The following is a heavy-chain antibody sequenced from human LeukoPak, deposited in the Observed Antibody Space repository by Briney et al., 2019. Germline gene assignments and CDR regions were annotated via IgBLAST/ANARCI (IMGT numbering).Heavy chain of an antibody. Sequence: GGSLRLSCAASGIRLSDYDMNWVRQAPGKGLEWVSSISTGSRYIYYAYSVKGRFTISRDDAKNSLYLQMDYLRAEDTAVYYCARADCSGSTCYLRRSWFDPWGQGTLVTVSS. CDR2: ISTGSRYI. CDR1: GIRLSDYD. D-gene: IGHD2-2*01. J-gene: IGHJ5*02. V-gene: IGHV3-21*01. CDR3: ARADCSGSTCYLRRSWFDP.